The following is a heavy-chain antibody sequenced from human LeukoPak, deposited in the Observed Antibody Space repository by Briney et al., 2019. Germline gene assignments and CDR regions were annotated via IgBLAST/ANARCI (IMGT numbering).Heavy chain of an antibody. Sequence: SETLSLTCTVSGGSISSYYWSWIRQPPGKGLEWIGYIYYSGSTNYNPSLKSRVTISVDTSKNQFSLKLSSETAADTAVYYCARVPMVRGVIYGMDVWGQGTLVTVSS. D-gene: IGHD3-10*01. V-gene: IGHV4-59*01. J-gene: IGHJ6*02. CDR1: GGSISSYY. CDR3: ARVPMVRGVIYGMDV. CDR2: IYYSGST.